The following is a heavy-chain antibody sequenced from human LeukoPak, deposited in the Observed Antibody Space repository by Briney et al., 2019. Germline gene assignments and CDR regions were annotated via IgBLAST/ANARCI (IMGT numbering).Heavy chain of an antibody. V-gene: IGHV1-69*04. D-gene: IGHD2-2*01. CDR2: IIPILGIA. CDR1: GGTFSSYA. Sequence: ASVKVSCKASGGTFSSYAISWVRQAPGQGLEWMGRIIPILGIANYAQKFQGRVTITADKSTSTAYMELSSLRSEDTAVYYCARASENYCSRTSCYYYWGQGTLVTVSS. CDR3: ARASENYCSRTSCYYY. J-gene: IGHJ4*02.